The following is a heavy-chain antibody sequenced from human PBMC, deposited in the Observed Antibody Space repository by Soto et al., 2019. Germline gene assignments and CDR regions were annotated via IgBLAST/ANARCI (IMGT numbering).Heavy chain of an antibody. CDR2: IYYSGST. CDR1: GGSISSSSYY. CDR3: ARYLLWFGELSGYYFDY. Sequence: SETLSLTCTVSGGSISSSSYYWGWIRQPPGKGLEWIGSIYYSGSTYYNPSLKSRVTISVDTSKNQFSLKLSSVTAADTAVYYCARYLLWFGELSGYYFDYWGQGTLVTVSS. D-gene: IGHD3-10*01. J-gene: IGHJ4*02. V-gene: IGHV4-39*01.